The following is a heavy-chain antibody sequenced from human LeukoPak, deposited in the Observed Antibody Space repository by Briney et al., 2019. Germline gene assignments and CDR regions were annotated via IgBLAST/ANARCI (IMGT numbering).Heavy chain of an antibody. CDR3: AKSTGYSDGSANDY. CDR1: GFTFSIYA. J-gene: IGHJ4*02. Sequence: GGSLRLSCAASGFTFSIYAMSWVRQAPGKGLEWVSTISGNGGSTHYADSVKGRFTFSRDNSKNTVFLQMNSLRAEDTAVYYCAKSTGYSDGSANDYWGQGTLVTVSS. D-gene: IGHD3-22*01. CDR2: ISGNGGST. V-gene: IGHV3-23*01.